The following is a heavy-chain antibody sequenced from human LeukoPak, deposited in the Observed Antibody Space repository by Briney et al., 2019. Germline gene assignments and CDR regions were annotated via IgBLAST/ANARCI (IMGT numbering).Heavy chain of an antibody. CDR3: ARDLYSSGWYGARAFDY. D-gene: IGHD6-19*01. CDR1: GYTFTGYY. J-gene: IGHJ4*02. V-gene: IGHV1-2*02. CDR2: INPDSGGT. Sequence: GASVKVSCKTSGYTFTGYYIQWVRQAPGQGLEWMGYINPDSGGTNYAQEFQGRVTMTRDTSISTAYMELSSLRSEDTAVYYCARDLYSSGWYGARAFDYWGQGTLVTVSS.